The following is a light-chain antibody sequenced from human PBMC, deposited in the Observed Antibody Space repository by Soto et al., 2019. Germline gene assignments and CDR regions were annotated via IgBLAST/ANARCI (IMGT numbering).Light chain of an antibody. CDR3: SSYTSSTSYV. V-gene: IGLV2-14*01. J-gene: IGLJ1*01. CDR1: SSDVGGYNS. Sequence: QSALTQPASVSGSPGQSITISCTGTSSDVGGYNSVSWYQQYPGKAPKLMIHDVSNRPSGVSNRFSGSKSGNTASLTISGLQAEDEADYYCSSYTSSTSYVFGSVTKLTVL. CDR2: DVS.